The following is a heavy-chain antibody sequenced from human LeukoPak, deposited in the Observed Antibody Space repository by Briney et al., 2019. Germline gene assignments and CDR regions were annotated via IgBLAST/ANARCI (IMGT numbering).Heavy chain of an antibody. J-gene: IGHJ4*02. CDR1: GGSISSGYYY. V-gene: IGHV4-61*02. CDR3: ARGYSTSSKGDFDY. Sequence: SQTLSLTCAVSGGSISSGYYYWSWIRQPAGKGLEWIGRIYTSEITNYNPSLKSRVTMSGDTSKNQFSLKLSSVAAADTAVYYCARGYSTSSKGDFDYWGQGTLVTVSS. D-gene: IGHD6-6*01. CDR2: IYTSEIT.